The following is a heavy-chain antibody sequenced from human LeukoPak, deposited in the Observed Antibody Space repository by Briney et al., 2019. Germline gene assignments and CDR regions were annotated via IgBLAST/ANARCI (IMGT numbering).Heavy chain of an antibody. D-gene: IGHD3-3*01. CDR1: GYSISSGYY. J-gene: IGHJ4*02. CDR3: ARGEDDFLSGNPQPFDY. CDR2: IYHSGST. Sequence: SETLSLTCTVSGYSISSGYYWGWIRQPPGKGLEWIGSIYHSGSTHYTPSLKSRVTISVDTSKIQCSLKLSSVTAADTAVYYCARGEDDFLSGNPQPFDYWGQGTLVTVSS. V-gene: IGHV4-38-2*02.